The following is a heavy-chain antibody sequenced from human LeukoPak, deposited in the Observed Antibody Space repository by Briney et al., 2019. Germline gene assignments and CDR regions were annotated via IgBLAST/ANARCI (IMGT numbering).Heavy chain of an antibody. D-gene: IGHD6-13*01. V-gene: IGHV4-4*07. CDR3: AKDLLSSSWYYFDY. CDR1: GGSINSYY. Sequence: SETLSLTCTVSGGSINSYYWSWIRQPAGKGLEWIGRIYSDGSTNYNPSLQSRVTMSVDTSKNQFSLKLSSVTAADTAVYYCAKDLLSSSWYYFDYWGQGTLVTVSS. J-gene: IGHJ4*02. CDR2: IYSDGST.